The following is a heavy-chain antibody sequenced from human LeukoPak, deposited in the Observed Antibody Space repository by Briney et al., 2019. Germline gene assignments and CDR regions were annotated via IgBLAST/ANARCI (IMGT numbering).Heavy chain of an antibody. J-gene: IGHJ4*02. CDR2: IYYSGST. V-gene: IGHV4-30-4*01. D-gene: IGHD3-22*01. Sequence: SVTLSLACTVSGASISSGDYYWSWIRQPPGKGLECIGHIYYSGSTYYNPSLKSRVTISVDTSKNQFSLKLSSVTAADTAVYYCARGRGVPYYYDSSGYYPADYWGQGTLVTVSS. CDR3: ARGRGVPYYYDSSGYYPADY. CDR1: GASISSGDYY.